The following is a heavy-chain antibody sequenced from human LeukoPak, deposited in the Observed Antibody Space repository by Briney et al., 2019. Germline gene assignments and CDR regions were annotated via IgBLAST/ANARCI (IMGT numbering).Heavy chain of an antibody. CDR1: GGSISRGDYY. CDR2: MYNSGSTHYMYNGGRT. Sequence: TSQTLSLTCTVSGGSISRGDYYWSWIRQHPGTGLEWIGYMYNSGSTHYMYNGGRTHYNPTLTSRAVISVDTSKNQFFLKLRSVTAADTAVYYCTRDTGSGTEHHEGIEYWGQGTLVTVSS. J-gene: IGHJ4*02. D-gene: IGHD3-10*01. CDR3: TRDTGSGTEHHEGIEY. V-gene: IGHV4-31*03.